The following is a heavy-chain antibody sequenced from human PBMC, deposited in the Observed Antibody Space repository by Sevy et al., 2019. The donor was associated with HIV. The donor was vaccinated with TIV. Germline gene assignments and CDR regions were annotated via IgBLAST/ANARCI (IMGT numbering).Heavy chain of an antibody. D-gene: IGHD1-26*01. J-gene: IGHJ4*02. CDR2: ISGSGGST. Sequence: GSLRLSCAASGFTFSSYAMSWVRQAPGKGLEWVSAISGSGGSTYYADSVKGRFTISRDNSKNTLYLQMNSLRAEDTAVYYCAKIGSGSYYIFYYFDYWGQGTLVTVSS. V-gene: IGHV3-23*01. CDR3: AKIGSGSYYIFYYFDY. CDR1: GFTFSSYA.